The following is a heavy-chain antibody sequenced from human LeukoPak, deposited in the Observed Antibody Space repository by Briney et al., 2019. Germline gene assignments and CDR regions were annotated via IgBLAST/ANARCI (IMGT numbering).Heavy chain of an antibody. Sequence: PGRSPRLSCAASGFTFSTYGMHWVRQAPGKGLEWVAVISYDGSNKYYADSVKGRFTISRDNSKNTLSLQMNSLRAEDTAVYYCARGGPQAYCGGDCYFDYWGQGSLVTVSS. V-gene: IGHV3-30*03. CDR1: GFTFSTYG. J-gene: IGHJ4*02. CDR2: ISYDGSNK. D-gene: IGHD2-21*02. CDR3: ARGGPQAYCGGDCYFDY.